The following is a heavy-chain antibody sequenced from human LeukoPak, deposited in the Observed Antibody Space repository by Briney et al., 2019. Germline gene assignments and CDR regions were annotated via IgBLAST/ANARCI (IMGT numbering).Heavy chain of an antibody. CDR1: GFTFSSYW. CDR2: IKQDGSEK. CDR3: ARDPGYSSSWFDP. Sequence: QPGGSLRLSCAASGFTFSSYWMSWVRQASGKGLEWVANIKQDGSEKYYVDSVKGRFTISRDNAKNSLYLQMNSLRAEDTAVYYCARDPGYSSSWFDPWGQGTLVTVSS. J-gene: IGHJ5*02. V-gene: IGHV3-7*01. D-gene: IGHD6-13*01.